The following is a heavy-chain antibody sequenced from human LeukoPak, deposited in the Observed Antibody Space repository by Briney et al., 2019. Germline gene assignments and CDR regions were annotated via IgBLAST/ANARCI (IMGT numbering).Heavy chain of an antibody. CDR1: GGSISSGGYY. Sequence: PSETLSLTCTVPGGSISSGGYYWSWIRQPPGKGLEWIGYIYYSGSTYYNPSLKSRVTISVDTSKNQFSLKLSSVTAADTAVYYCARVAVVVITIDYWGQGTLVTVSS. V-gene: IGHV4-30-4*01. J-gene: IGHJ4*02. CDR2: IYYSGST. CDR3: ARVAVVVITIDY. D-gene: IGHD3-22*01.